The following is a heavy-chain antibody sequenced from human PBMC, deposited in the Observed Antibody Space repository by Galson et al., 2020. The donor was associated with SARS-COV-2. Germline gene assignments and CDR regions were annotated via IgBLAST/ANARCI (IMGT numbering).Heavy chain of an antibody. V-gene: IGHV4-39*07. Sequence: SETLSLTCTVSGGSISSSSYYWGWIRQPPGKGLEWIGSIYYSGSTYYNPSLKSRVTISVDTSKNQFSLKLSSVTAADTAVYYCARGITIFGVVTESYYGRDVWGQGTTVTVSS. D-gene: IGHD3-3*01. CDR3: ARGITIFGVVTESYYGRDV. CDR2: IYYSGST. J-gene: IGHJ6*02. CDR1: GGSISSSSYY.